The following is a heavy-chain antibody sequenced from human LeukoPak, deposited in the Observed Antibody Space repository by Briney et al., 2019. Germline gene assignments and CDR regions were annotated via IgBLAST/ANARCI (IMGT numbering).Heavy chain of an antibody. CDR2: ISGSGHSP. CDR3: ARSSGYYSSLFYMHV. D-gene: IGHD3-22*01. J-gene: IGHJ6*03. V-gene: IGHV3-23*01. Sequence: GGSLRLSCVASGLTFTNFVMSWVRQAPGKGLEWVSSISGSGHSPYYADSVKGRFIISRDNSKNTLFLQMNSVGAEDTAVYYCARSSGYYSSLFYMHVWGKGTTVTVSS. CDR1: GLTFTNFV.